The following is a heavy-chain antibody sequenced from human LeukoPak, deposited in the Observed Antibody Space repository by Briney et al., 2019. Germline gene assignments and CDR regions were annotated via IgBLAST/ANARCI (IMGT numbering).Heavy chain of an antibody. Sequence: GGSLRLSCAASGFTFSSYEMNWVRQAQGKGPEWVSYISSSGSTIYYADSVKGRFTISRDNAKNSLYLQMNSLRAEDTAVYYCARYYGSGRGYYGLDVWGQGTTVTVFS. V-gene: IGHV3-48*03. J-gene: IGHJ6*02. CDR3: ARYYGSGRGYYGLDV. D-gene: IGHD3-10*01. CDR2: ISSSGSTI. CDR1: GFTFSSYE.